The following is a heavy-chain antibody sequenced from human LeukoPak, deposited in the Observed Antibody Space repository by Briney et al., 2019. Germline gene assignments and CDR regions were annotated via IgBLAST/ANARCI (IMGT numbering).Heavy chain of an antibody. Sequence: PGGSLRLSCAASGFTFSDYYMSWIRQAPGKGLEWVSYISTSSSYTDYADSVKGRFTISRDNAKNSLYLQMNSLRAEDTAVYYCASLAVAGENFDYWGRGTLVTVSS. J-gene: IGHJ4*02. V-gene: IGHV3-11*06. D-gene: IGHD6-19*01. CDR2: ISTSSSYT. CDR1: GFTFSDYY. CDR3: ASLAVAGENFDY.